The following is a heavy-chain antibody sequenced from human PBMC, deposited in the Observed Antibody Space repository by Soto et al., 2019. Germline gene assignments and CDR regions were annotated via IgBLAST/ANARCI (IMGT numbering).Heavy chain of an antibody. V-gene: IGHV1-69*13. J-gene: IGHJ4*02. CDR2: IIPIFGTA. Sequence: GASVKVSCKASGGTFSSYAISWVRQAPGQGLEWMGGIIPIFGTANYAQKFQGRVTITADESTSTAYMELSSLRSEDTAVYYCAREDTAMVPLNYWGQGTLVTVYS. CDR3: AREDTAMVPLNY. CDR1: GGTFSSYA. D-gene: IGHD5-18*01.